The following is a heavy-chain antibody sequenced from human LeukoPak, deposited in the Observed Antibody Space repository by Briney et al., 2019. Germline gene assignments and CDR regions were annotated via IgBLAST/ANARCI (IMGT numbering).Heavy chain of an antibody. CDR1: GFTFSSYD. Sequence: GGSLRLSCAASGFTFSSYDMQWVRQVIGKGLEWVSAIGIAGDTHYSGSVKGRFTISRENAKNSLYLQMNSMRAGDTAVYYCARDPSGRGMDVWGQGTTVTVSS. V-gene: IGHV3-13*01. CDR2: IGIAGDT. CDR3: ARDPSGRGMDV. J-gene: IGHJ6*02. D-gene: IGHD6-19*01.